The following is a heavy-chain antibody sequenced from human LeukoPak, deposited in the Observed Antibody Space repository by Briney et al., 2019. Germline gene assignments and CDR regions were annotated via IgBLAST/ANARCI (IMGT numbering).Heavy chain of an antibody. Sequence: GASVKVSCKASGYTFTSYYMHWVRQAPGQGLEWMGIINPSGGSTSYAQKFQGRVTMTRDTSTSTVYMELSSLRSEDTAVYYCARGPGSPVDIVATIGTILDYWGQGTLVTVSS. V-gene: IGHV1-46*01. D-gene: IGHD5-12*01. CDR2: INPSGGST. J-gene: IGHJ4*02. CDR1: GYTFTSYY. CDR3: ARGPGSPVDIVATIGTILDY.